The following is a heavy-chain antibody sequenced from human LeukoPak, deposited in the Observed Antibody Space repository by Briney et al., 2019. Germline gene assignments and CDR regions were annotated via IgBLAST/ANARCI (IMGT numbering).Heavy chain of an antibody. V-gene: IGHV1-8*01. D-gene: IGHD4/OR15-4a*01. CDR1: GYTFTSYD. CDR2: MNPNSGNT. Sequence: ASVTVSCKASGYTFTSYDINWVRQATGQGLEWVGWMNPNSGNTGYAQNIQGRVTMNSSTSISTPYMELSSLRSEDTAVYYCARGPMTIGDYWGQGTLVTVSS. CDR3: ARGPMTIGDY. J-gene: IGHJ4*02.